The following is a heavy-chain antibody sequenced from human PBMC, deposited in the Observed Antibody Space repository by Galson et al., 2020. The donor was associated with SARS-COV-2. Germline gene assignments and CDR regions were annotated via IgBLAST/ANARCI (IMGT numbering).Heavy chain of an antibody. CDR2: IYKSGNT. CDR1: GASISSGSYY. J-gene: IGHJ6*02. Sequence: SQTLSLTCTVSGASISSGSYYWSWIRQPAGKGLEWIGRIYKSGNTNYNPSLWSQVTISVDTSKNQFSLKLTSVTAADTAVYYCARGNSPCVTIFGVLTGTCGMDVWGQGTTVTVS. CDR3: ARGNSPCVTIFGVLTGTCGMDV. V-gene: IGHV4-61*02. D-gene: IGHD3-3*01.